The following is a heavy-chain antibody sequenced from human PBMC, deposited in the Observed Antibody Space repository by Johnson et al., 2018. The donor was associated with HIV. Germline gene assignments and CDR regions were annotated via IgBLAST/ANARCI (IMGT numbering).Heavy chain of an antibody. Sequence: VQLVESGGGLVQPGGSLRLSCAASGFTFSSYDMHWVRQPTGKGLEWVSAIGTLGDTYYPDSVKGRFTISREDAKNSLYLQMNSLRAGDTAVYYWARESLRRIAVSGPGDSAFDIWGQGTMVTVSS. D-gene: IGHD6-19*01. CDR1: GFTFSSYD. CDR2: IGTLGDT. V-gene: IGHV3-13*01. CDR3: ARESLRRIAVSGPGDSAFDI. J-gene: IGHJ3*02.